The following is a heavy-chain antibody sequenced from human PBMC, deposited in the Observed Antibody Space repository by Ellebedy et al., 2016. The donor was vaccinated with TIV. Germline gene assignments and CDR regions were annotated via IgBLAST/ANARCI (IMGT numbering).Heavy chain of an antibody. J-gene: IGHJ4*02. CDR3: AKGRGGGSDSSAPRYYFDY. CDR1: GFTFNNYA. CDR2: ISHTGTRT. Sequence: GESLKISCAASGFTFNNYAMSWVRQAPGKGLEWVSTISHTGTRTYYANSVEGRSIISRDNFKRTLYLQMNSLRAEDTAVYYCAKGRGGGSDSSAPRYYFDYWGLGTLVTVSS. D-gene: IGHD6-19*01. V-gene: IGHV3-23*01.